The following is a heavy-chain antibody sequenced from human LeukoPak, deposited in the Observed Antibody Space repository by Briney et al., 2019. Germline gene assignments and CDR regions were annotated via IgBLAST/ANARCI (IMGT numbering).Heavy chain of an antibody. CDR1: GFTFSSYV. V-gene: IGHV3-23*01. CDR3: AKDGQLGGSSWFTLYFDY. J-gene: IGHJ4*02. Sequence: GGSLRLSCAASGFTFSSYVMSWVRQAPGKGLEWVSAISGSGGSTYYADSVKGRFTISRDNSKNTLYLQMNSLRAEDTAVYYCAKDGQLGGSSWFTLYFDYWGQGTLVTVSS. CDR2: ISGSGGST. D-gene: IGHD6-13*01.